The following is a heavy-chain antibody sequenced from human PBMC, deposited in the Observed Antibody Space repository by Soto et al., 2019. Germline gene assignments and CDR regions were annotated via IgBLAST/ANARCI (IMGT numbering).Heavy chain of an antibody. J-gene: IGHJ6*02. D-gene: IGHD2-2*01. V-gene: IGHV1-18*01. CDR2: LSPYNGHT. CDR1: GYSFTSYG. Sequence: QVQLVQSAGEVKKPGASVKVSCKASGYSFTSYGISWVRRASGQGLEWMGWLSPYNGHTQFVERFQGRVTMTTDTSTKTAYMELRNLRSDDTAHYYCARDLTIVPATHPRLENYGMDVWGQGTTVIVSS. CDR3: ARDLTIVPATHPRLENYGMDV.